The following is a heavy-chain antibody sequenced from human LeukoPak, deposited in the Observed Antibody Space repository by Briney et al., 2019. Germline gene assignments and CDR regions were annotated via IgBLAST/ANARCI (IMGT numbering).Heavy chain of an antibody. CDR1: GFTFSIYD. Sequence: GGSLRLSCEASGFTFSIYDMYWVRQAPGKGLKCVASISRNSGDYTLYAASVKGRFTISRDNSKNTVYLQMNSLRVEDTAVYYCARGKGGYGGYDYWGQGTLVTVSS. V-gene: IGHV3-21*01. J-gene: IGHJ4*02. CDR3: ARGKGGYGGYDY. CDR2: ISRNSGDYT. D-gene: IGHD5-12*01.